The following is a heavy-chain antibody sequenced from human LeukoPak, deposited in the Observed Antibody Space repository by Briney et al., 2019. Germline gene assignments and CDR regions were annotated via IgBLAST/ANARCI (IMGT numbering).Heavy chain of an antibody. V-gene: IGHV1-18*01. Sequence: GASVKVSCKASGYTFTSYGISLVRQAPGQGLEWMGWISAYNGNTNYAQKLQGRVTMTTDTSTSTAYMELRSLRSDDTAVYYCARDGYCSGGSCYVGGMDVWGQGTTVTVSS. CDR2: ISAYNGNT. CDR3: ARDGYCSGGSCYVGGMDV. J-gene: IGHJ6*02. CDR1: GYTFTSYG. D-gene: IGHD2-15*01.